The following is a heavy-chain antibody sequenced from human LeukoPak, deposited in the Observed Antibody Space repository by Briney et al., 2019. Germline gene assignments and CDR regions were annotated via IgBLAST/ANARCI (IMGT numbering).Heavy chain of an antibody. J-gene: IGHJ4*02. CDR3: ATDPTPAHS. CDR2: IYSGGST. V-gene: IGHV3-53*01. CDR1: GFSVGNTY. Sequence: GGSLRLSCAASGFSVGNTYMSWVRQAPGKGLEWVAAIYSGGSTHYVDSVRGRFTISRDTSKNTLYLQMDRLSDEDTAIYYCATDPTPAHSWGQGTRVTVSS.